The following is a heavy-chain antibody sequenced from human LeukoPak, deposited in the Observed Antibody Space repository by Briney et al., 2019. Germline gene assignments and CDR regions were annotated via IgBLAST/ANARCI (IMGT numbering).Heavy chain of an antibody. CDR3: AREGPNYYDSGGYYPNAFDI. D-gene: IGHD3-22*01. V-gene: IGHV1-69*13. CDR1: GGTFSSYA. J-gene: IGHJ3*02. CDR2: IIPIFGTA. Sequence: ASVKVSCKASGGTFSSYAISWVRQAPGQGLEWMGGIIPIFGTANYAQKFQGRVTITADESTSTAYMELSSLRSEDTAVYYCAREGPNYYDSGGYYPNAFDIWGQGTMVTVSS.